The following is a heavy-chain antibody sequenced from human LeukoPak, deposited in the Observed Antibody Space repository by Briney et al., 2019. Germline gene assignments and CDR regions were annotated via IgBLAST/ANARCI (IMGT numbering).Heavy chain of an antibody. CDR3: ASSSAYWLLPSDY. Sequence: ASVKVSCKASGYTFTGYYMHWVRQAPGQGLEWMGWINPNSGGTNYTQKLQGWVTMTRDTSTSTVYMELSSLRSEDTAVYYCASSSAYWLLPSDYWGQGTLVTVSS. J-gene: IGHJ4*02. CDR2: INPNSGGT. CDR1: GYTFTGYY. V-gene: IGHV1-2*04. D-gene: IGHD3-22*01.